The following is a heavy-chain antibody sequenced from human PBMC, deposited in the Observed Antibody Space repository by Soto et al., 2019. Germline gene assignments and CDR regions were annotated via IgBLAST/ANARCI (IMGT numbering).Heavy chain of an antibody. J-gene: IGHJ6*03. Sequence: QMQLVESGGGVVQPGTSLRLSCAASGFTFSNYAMHWVRQAPGKGLEWVTIIWYDGSDKNYGESVKGRFTISRDNSKNTLYLQMNSLRVEDTAVYYCARESGGDYHNYYMGVWGKGTTVTVSS. CDR1: GFTFSNYA. CDR3: ARESGGDYHNYYMGV. D-gene: IGHD4-17*01. CDR2: IWYDGSDK. V-gene: IGHV3-33*01.